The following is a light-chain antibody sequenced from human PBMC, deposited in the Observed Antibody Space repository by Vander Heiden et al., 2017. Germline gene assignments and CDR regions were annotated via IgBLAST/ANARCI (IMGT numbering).Light chain of an antibody. CDR1: DIESKT. Sequence: SYVLPQPPSVSVAPGKTARITCWGNDIESKTVHWYQQKPGQAPVLVLYDEGDRPSGSPERFSGSNSVNTATLTISRVEAGDEADYYCQVWDSSSDHVVFGGGTKLTVL. CDR2: DEG. V-gene: IGLV3-21*01. J-gene: IGLJ2*01. CDR3: QVWDSSSDHVV.